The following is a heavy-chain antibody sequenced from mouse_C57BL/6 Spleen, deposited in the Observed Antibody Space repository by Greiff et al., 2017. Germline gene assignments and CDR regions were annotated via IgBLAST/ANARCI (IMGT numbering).Heavy chain of an antibody. CDR2: INPNNGGT. D-gene: IGHD4-1*01. J-gene: IGHJ2*01. V-gene: IGHV1-26*01. Sequence: VQLQQSGPELVKPGASVKISCKASGYTFTDYYMNWVKQSHGKSLEWIGDINPNNGGTSYNQKFKGKATLTVDKSSSTAYMELRSLTSEDSAVYYCARRYWVDYWGQGTTLTVSS. CDR1: GYTFTDYY. CDR3: ARRYWVDY.